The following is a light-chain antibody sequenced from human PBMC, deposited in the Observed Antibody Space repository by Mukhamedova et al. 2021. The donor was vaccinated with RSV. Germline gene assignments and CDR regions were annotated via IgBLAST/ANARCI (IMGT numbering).Light chain of an antibody. Sequence: WYQRRVHGKAPKLLIYTGSILESGVPSRFSGSGSGTEFTLTISSLQPDDLATYYCQQYQTFPTFGQGTKVEVK. J-gene: IGKJ1*01. CDR2: TGS. CDR3: QQYQTFPT. V-gene: IGKV1-5*03.